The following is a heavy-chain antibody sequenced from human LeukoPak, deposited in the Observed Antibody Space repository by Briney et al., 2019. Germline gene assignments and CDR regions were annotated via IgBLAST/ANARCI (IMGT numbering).Heavy chain of an antibody. CDR2: FDPEDGET. CDR1: GYTLTELS. Sequence: ASVKVSCKVSGYTLTELSMHWVRQAPGNGLEWMGGFDPEDGETIYAQKFQGRVTMTEDTSTDTAYMELSSLRSEDTAVYYCATSGTYGGLYDYVWGSSSDASDICGQGTMVTVSS. D-gene: IGHD3-16*01. CDR3: ATSGTYGGLYDYVWGSSSDASDI. V-gene: IGHV1-24*01. J-gene: IGHJ3*02.